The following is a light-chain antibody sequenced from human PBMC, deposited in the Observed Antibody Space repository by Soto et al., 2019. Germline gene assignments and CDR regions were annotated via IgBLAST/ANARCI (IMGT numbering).Light chain of an antibody. CDR3: QQLNSYPLT. CDR1: QGIRNY. CDR2: AAS. J-gene: IGKJ4*01. Sequence: DIQLTQSPSFLSASVGDRVTITCRASQGIRNYLTWYQQKPGKAPKLLIYAASTLESGVPSRFSGSGSGTEFTLPISSLQPEDFGSYYCQQLNSYPLTFGGGTKVEIK. V-gene: IGKV1-9*01.